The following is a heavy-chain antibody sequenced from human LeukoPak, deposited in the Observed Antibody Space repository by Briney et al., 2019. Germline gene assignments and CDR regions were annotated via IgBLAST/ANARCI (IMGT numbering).Heavy chain of an antibody. CDR2: INPNSGGT. CDR3: ARDLKMATVGYYYMDV. D-gene: IGHD5-24*01. V-gene: IGHV1-2*02. Sequence: GASVKVSCKASGYTFTGYYMHWVRQAPGQGLEWMGWINPNSGGTNYAQKFQGRVTMTRDTSISTAYMELSRLRSDDTAVYYCARDLKMATVGYYYMDVWGKGTTVTISS. J-gene: IGHJ6*03. CDR1: GYTFTGYY.